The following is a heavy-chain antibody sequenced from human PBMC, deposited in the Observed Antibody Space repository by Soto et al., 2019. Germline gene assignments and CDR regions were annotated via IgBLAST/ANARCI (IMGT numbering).Heavy chain of an antibody. CDR3: ARNHPAGTREGLYMDV. J-gene: IGHJ6*03. CDR2: INPNSGGT. Sequence: QVPLVQSGAEVKKPGASVKVSCKASGYTFTGYYMHWVRQAPGQGLEWMGWINPNSGGTNYAQKFQGWVTMTRDTSISTAYMELSRLRSDDTAVYYCARNHPAGTREGLYMDVWGKGTTVTVSS. D-gene: IGHD1-1*01. V-gene: IGHV1-2*04. CDR1: GYTFTGYY.